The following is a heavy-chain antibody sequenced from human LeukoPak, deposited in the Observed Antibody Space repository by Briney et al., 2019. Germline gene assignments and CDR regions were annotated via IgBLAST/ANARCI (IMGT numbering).Heavy chain of an antibody. Sequence: ASVKVSCKVSGYTLTELSMHWVRQAPGKGLEWMGGFDPEDGETIYAQKFQGRVTMTEDTSTDTAYMELSSLRSEDTAVYYCATDAPSGSYYDWFDPWGQGTLVTVSS. D-gene: IGHD1-26*01. CDR2: FDPEDGET. J-gene: IGHJ5*02. CDR1: GYTLTELS. CDR3: ATDAPSGSYYDWFDP. V-gene: IGHV1-24*01.